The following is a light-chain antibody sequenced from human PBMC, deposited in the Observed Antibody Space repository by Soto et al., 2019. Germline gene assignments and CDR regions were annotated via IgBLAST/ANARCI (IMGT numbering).Light chain of an antibody. Sequence: EIVLTQSPGTLSLSPGERATLSCRASQSVSSSYLAWYHQKPGQAPRLLIFGASSRATGIPDRFSGSGSGTDFTLTINRLELEDFAVYYCHQYGSSPYTFGQGTKLEI. V-gene: IGKV3-20*01. J-gene: IGKJ2*01. CDR3: HQYGSSPYT. CDR2: GAS. CDR1: QSVSSSY.